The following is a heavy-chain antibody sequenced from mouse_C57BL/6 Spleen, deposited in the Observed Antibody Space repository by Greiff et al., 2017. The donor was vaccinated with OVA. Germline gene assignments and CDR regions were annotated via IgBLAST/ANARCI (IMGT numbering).Heavy chain of an antibody. J-gene: IGHJ4*01. V-gene: IGHV1-22*01. CDR1: GYTFTDYN. CDR2: INPNNGGT. CDR3: ARSPVVATDYYAMDY. Sequence: VQLQQSGPELVKPGASVKMSCKASGYTFTDYNMHWVKQSHGKSLEWIGYINPNNGGTSYNQKFKGKATLTVTKSSSTAYMELRSLTSEDSAVYYCARSPVVATDYYAMDYWGQGTSVTVSS. D-gene: IGHD1-1*01.